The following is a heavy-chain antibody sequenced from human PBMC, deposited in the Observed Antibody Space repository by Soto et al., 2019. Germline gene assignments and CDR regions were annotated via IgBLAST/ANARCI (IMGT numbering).Heavy chain of an antibody. CDR2: IFSNDEK. D-gene: IGHD3-22*01. Sequence: QVTLKESGPVLVKPTETLTLTCTVSGFSLSNARMGVSWIRQPPGKALEWLAHIFSNDEKSYSTSLKSGLTISKDTSKSQVVLTMTNMDPVDTATYYCARIRLSYYYDSSGYQYYYYYGMDVWGQGTTVTVSS. CDR1: GFSLSNARMG. V-gene: IGHV2-26*01. J-gene: IGHJ6*02. CDR3: ARIRLSYYYDSSGYQYYYYYGMDV.